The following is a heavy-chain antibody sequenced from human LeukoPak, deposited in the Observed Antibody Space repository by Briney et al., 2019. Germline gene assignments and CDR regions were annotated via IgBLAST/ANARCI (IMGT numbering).Heavy chain of an antibody. V-gene: IGHV3-7*01. D-gene: IGHD4-17*01. CDR2: IKQDGSEK. Sequence: GGSLRLSCAASGFTFSSYWMSWVRQAPGKELEWVANIKQDGSEKYYVDSVKGRFTISRDNAKNSLYLQMNSLRAEDTAVYYCARDRGDLYGDYEDYWGQGALVTVSS. J-gene: IGHJ4*02. CDR3: ARDRGDLYGDYEDY. CDR1: GFTFSSYW.